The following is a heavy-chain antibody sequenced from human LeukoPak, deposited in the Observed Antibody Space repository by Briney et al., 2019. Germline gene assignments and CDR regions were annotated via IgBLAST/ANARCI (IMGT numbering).Heavy chain of an antibody. V-gene: IGHV4-31*11. CDR1: GGSISSGGYS. J-gene: IGHJ4*02. D-gene: IGHD1-7*01. CDR2: IYYSGST. Sequence: SEILSLTCAVSGGSISSGGYSWSWIRQPPGKGLEWIGCIYYSGSTYYNPSLKSRVTISVDTSKNQFSLKLSSVTAADTAVYYCAGALGLPPPYYFDYWGQGTLVTVSS. CDR3: AGALGLPPPYYFDY.